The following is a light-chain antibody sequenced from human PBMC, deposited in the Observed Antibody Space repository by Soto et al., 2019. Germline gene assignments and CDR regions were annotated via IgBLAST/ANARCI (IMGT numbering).Light chain of an antibody. CDR2: AAS. CDR3: QQFKSYPLT. J-gene: IGKJ4*01. Sequence: IQFTQSPTSLSRSLRGIVTITCRASQGISSYLAWYQQKPGKAPKLLIYAASTLQSGVPSRFSGSGSGTDFTLTISSLQPEDFATYYCQQFKSYPLTFGGGTKVDIK. CDR1: QGISSY. V-gene: IGKV1-9*01.